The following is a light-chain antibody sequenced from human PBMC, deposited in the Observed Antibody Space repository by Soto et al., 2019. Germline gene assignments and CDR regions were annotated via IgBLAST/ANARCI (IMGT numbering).Light chain of an antibody. CDR3: QQSYSTLTWT. Sequence: DIQMTQPPSSLAASLGDSVISTCRASQSISSYLNWYQQKPGKAPKLLIYAASSLQSGVPSRFSGSGSGTDFTLTISSLQPEDFATYYCQQSYSTLTWTFGQGTKVDI. CDR2: AAS. CDR1: QSISSY. J-gene: IGKJ1*01. V-gene: IGKV1-39*01.